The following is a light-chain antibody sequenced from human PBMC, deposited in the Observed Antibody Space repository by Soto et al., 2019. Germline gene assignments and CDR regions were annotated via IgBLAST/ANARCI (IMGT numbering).Light chain of an antibody. CDR1: QSLLYSNGYNY. V-gene: IGKV2-28*01. CDR2: LGS. Sequence: DIVMTQSPLSLPVTPGEPASISCRSSQSLLYSNGYNYLDWYLQKPGQSPQLLIYLGSNRASGVPDRFSGSGSATDSTLTISSVEPEDVGVYYCMHSPRTPLTFGPGTKVDVK. CDR3: MHSPRTPLT. J-gene: IGKJ3*01.